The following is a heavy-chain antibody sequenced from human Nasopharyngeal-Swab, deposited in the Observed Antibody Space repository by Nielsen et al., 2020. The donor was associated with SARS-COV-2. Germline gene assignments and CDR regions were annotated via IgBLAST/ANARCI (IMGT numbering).Heavy chain of an antibody. Sequence: GESLKISCAASGFTFSSYSMNWVRQAPGKGLEWVSSISSSSSYIYYADSVKGRFTISRDNAKNSLYLQMNSLRAEDTAVYYCARDGVPPGAFDIWGQGTMVTVSS. CDR2: ISSSSSYI. V-gene: IGHV3-21*01. J-gene: IGHJ3*02. D-gene: IGHD2-2*01. CDR1: GFTFSSYS. CDR3: ARDGVPPGAFDI.